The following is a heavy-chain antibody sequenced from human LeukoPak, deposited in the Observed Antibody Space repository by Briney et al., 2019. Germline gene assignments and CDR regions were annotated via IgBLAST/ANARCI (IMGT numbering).Heavy chain of an antibody. D-gene: IGHD3-22*01. CDR3: ARGGRIYYDSSGYRDIDY. CDR1: GYTFTGYY. V-gene: IGHV1-2*02. J-gene: IGHJ4*02. CDR2: INPNSGGT. Sequence: ASVKVSCKASGYTFTGYYIHWVRQAPGQGLEWMGWINPNSGGTNYAQKFQGRVTMTRDTSISTAYMELSRLRSDDTAVYYCARGGRIYYDSSGYRDIDYWGQGTLVTVSS.